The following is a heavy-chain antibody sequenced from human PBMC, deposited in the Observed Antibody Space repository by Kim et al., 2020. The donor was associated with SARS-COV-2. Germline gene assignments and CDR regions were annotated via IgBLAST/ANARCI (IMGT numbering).Heavy chain of an antibody. V-gene: IGHV3-33*01. J-gene: IGHJ6*02. CDR3: ARDYYYGMDV. CDR1: GFTFSSYG. CDR2: RWYDGSNK. Sequence: GGSLRLSCAASGFTFSSYGMHWGRQAPGKGLEWVAVRWYDGSNKYYADSVKGRFTISRDNSKNTLYLQRNSLRAEDTAVYYCARDYYYGMDVWAKGPRSPSP.